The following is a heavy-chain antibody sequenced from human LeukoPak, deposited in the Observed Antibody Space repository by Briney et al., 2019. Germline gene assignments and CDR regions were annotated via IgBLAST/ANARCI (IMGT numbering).Heavy chain of an antibody. J-gene: IGHJ4*02. Sequence: GGSLRLSCAASGFTFSSYAMTWVRQAPGKGLEWVSSISSSSSYIYYADSVKGRFTISRDNAKNSLYLQMNSLRAEDTAVYYCARAIYCSGTSCYDFDYWGQGTLVTVSS. D-gene: IGHD2-2*01. V-gene: IGHV3-21*01. CDR2: ISSSSSYI. CDR1: GFTFSSYA. CDR3: ARAIYCSGTSCYDFDY.